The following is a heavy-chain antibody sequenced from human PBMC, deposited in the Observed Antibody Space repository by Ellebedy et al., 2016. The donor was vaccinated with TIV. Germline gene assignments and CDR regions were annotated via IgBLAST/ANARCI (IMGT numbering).Heavy chain of an antibody. J-gene: IGHJ2*01. CDR1: GFTFSSYW. Sequence: GGSLRLSCAASGFTFSSYWMGWVRQAPGKGLEFVANIEQNGSDKNYVDSVKGRFTISRDNAENSLDLQMKSLTGEDTALYYCARWSGGFDIWGRGTLVIVSS. D-gene: IGHD3-16*01. V-gene: IGHV3-7*01. CDR2: IEQNGSDK. CDR3: ARWSGGFDI.